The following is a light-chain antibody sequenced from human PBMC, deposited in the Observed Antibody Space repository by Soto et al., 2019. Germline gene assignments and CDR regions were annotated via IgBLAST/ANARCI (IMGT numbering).Light chain of an antibody. Sequence: EIVLTQSPATLSLSPGERATLSCRASQSISSYLAWYQQKLGQAPRLLIYDASNRATGVPARFSGSGSGTDFTLTISSLEPEDFAVYYCQQRSNWPLTFGQWTRLDI. V-gene: IGKV3-11*01. CDR3: QQRSNWPLT. CDR1: QSISSY. J-gene: IGKJ5*01. CDR2: DAS.